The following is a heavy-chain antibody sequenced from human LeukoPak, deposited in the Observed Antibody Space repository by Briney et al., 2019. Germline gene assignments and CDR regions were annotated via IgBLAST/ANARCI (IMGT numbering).Heavy chain of an antibody. J-gene: IGHJ4*02. D-gene: IGHD3-22*01. CDR1: GYTFTGYY. V-gene: IGHV1-2*02. Sequence: ASVKVSCKASGYTFTGYYMHWVRQAPGQGLEWMGWINPNSGGTNYAQKLQGRVTMTTDTSTSTAYMELRSLRSDDTAVYYCARTLYYYDSSGYYDYWGQGTLVTVSS. CDR2: INPNSGGT. CDR3: ARTLYYYDSSGYYDY.